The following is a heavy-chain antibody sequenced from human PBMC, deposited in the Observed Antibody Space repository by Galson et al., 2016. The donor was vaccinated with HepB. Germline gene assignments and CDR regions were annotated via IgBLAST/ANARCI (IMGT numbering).Heavy chain of an antibody. Sequence: LRLSCAASGITFSSYAMHWVRQAPGKGLEWIGKIIHSGRTKYNPSLKSRVTISVDTSKNQFSLHVRSVTAADTAVYYCARGGATPMVLKYWGQGNLVTVSS. V-gene: IGHV4-34*01. J-gene: IGHJ4*02. CDR3: ARGGATPMVLKY. CDR2: IIHSGRT. CDR1: GITFSSYA. D-gene: IGHD3-10*01.